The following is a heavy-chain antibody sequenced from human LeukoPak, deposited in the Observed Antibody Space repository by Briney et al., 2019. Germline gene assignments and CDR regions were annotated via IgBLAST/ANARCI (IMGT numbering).Heavy chain of an antibody. CDR1: GGSISSYY. CDR3: ARDIVEVTYCGGDCYSWAFDI. J-gene: IGHJ3*02. Sequence: SETLSLTRTVSGGSISSYYWSWIRQPPGKGLEWIGYIYYSGSTNYNPSLKSRVTISVDTSKNQFSLKLSSVTAADTAVYYCARDIVEVTYCGGDCYSWAFDIWGQGTMVTVSS. D-gene: IGHD2-21*02. CDR2: IYYSGST. V-gene: IGHV4-59*01.